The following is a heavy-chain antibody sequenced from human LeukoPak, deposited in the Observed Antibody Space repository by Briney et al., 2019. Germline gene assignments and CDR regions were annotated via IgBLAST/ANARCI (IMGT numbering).Heavy chain of an antibody. J-gene: IGHJ6*03. Sequence: GASVKVSCKASGYTFTSYGINWVRQATGQGLEWMGWMNPNSGNTGYAQKFQGRVTMTRNTSISTAYMELSSLRSEDTAVYYCARFGRAARRSYYYYYMDVWGKGNPGHRLL. D-gene: IGHD1-26*01. CDR1: GYTFTSYG. CDR3: ARFGRAARRSYYYYYMDV. CDR2: MNPNSGNT. V-gene: IGHV1-8*01.